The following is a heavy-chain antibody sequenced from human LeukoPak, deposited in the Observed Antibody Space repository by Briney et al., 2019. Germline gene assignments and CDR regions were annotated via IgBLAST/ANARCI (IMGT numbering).Heavy chain of an antibody. Sequence: ASVKVSCKAAGYTFTGYFMHWVRQAPGQGLEWMGWINPNTGDTRYAQKFQGRVTMTRDTSISTAYLELSRLRSDDTALFYCARKSMAAVGAFDYWGQGTLLTVPS. CDR3: ARKSMAAVGAFDY. CDR1: GYTFTGYF. J-gene: IGHJ4*02. V-gene: IGHV1-2*02. D-gene: IGHD6-13*01. CDR2: INPNTGDT.